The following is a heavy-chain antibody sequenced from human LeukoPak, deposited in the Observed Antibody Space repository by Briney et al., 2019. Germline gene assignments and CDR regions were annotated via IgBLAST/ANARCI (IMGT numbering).Heavy chain of an antibody. V-gene: IGHV3-30*18. D-gene: IGHD3-22*01. CDR1: GFTFSSYG. Sequence: GGSLRLSCAAYGFTFSSYGMHWVRQAPGKGLEWVAVISYDGSKKYYADSVKGRFTISRDNSKNTLHLQMNSLRGEDTAVYYCAKKTWDSSAWYFFDHWGQGTLVTVSS. CDR3: AKKTWDSSAWYFFDH. J-gene: IGHJ4*02. CDR2: ISYDGSKK.